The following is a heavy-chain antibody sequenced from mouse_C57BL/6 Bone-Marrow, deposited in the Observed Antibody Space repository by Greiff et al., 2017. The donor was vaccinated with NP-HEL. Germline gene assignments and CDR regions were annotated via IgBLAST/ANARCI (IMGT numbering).Heavy chain of an antibody. Sequence: QVQLKQPGTELVKPGASVKLSCKASGYTFTSYWMHWVKQRPGQGLEWIGNINPSNGGTNYNEKFKSKATLTVDKSSSTAYMQLSSLTSEDSAVYYCARPLYYGNPYWYFDVWGTGTTVTVSS. D-gene: IGHD2-1*01. CDR2: INPSNGGT. CDR3: ARPLYYGNPYWYFDV. V-gene: IGHV1-53*01. CDR1: GYTFTSYW. J-gene: IGHJ1*03.